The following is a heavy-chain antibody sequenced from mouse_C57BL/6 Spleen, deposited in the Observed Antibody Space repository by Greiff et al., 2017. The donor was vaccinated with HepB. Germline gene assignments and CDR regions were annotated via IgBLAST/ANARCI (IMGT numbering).Heavy chain of an antibody. J-gene: IGHJ3*01. Sequence: EVQLQQSGAELVRPGASVKFSCTASGFNIKDDYMHWVKQRPEQGLEWIGWIDPENGDTEYASKFQGKATITADTSSNTAYLQLSSLTSEDTAVYSFTTTVDDGASGFAYWGQGTLVTVSA. CDR1: GFNIKDDY. CDR2: IDPENGDT. V-gene: IGHV14-4*01. D-gene: IGHD2-12*01. CDR3: TTTVDDGASGFAY.